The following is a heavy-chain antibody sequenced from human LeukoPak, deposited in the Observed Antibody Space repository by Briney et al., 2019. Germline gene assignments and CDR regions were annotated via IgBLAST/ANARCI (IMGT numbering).Heavy chain of an antibody. J-gene: IGHJ4*02. CDR1: GFTFSMHG. D-gene: IGHD1-26*01. Sequence: LPGGSLRLSCAASGFTFSMHGMHWVRQAPGKGLEWVAFIRYDGSNKYYIDSVKGRFTISRDNAKNTLYLQMNSLRAEDTAVYYCVRPRLFNGSPDFDYWGQGTLVTVSS. CDR3: VRPRLFNGSPDFDY. V-gene: IGHV3-30*02. CDR2: IRYDGSNK.